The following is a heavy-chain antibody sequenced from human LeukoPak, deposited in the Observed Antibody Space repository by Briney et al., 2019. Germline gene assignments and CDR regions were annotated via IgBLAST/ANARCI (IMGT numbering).Heavy chain of an antibody. D-gene: IGHD5-12*01. Sequence: SETLSLTCTVSGGSITHYYWSWIRQPPGKGLEWIGYIFYSGNTNYNPSLKSRVTISVDTSKNQFSLKLSSVTAADTAVYYCARHTGYSRTHFDYWGQGTLVTVSS. CDR1: GGSITHYY. J-gene: IGHJ4*02. CDR2: IFYSGNT. CDR3: ARHTGYSRTHFDY. V-gene: IGHV4-59*08.